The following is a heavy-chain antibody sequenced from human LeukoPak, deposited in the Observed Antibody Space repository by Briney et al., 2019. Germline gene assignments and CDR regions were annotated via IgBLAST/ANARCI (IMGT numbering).Heavy chain of an antibody. D-gene: IGHD5-18*01. CDR3: ARSCPAMVTY. CDR2: IYYSGST. J-gene: IGHJ4*02. CDR1: GGYISRYY. V-gene: IGHV4-59*01. Sequence: SETLSLTCSVSGGYISRYYGSWIRQPPGKGLEWIGYIYYSGSTNYNPSLKRRVTISVDTSKNQFSLKLSSVTAADKAGYYCARSCPAMVTYWGQGTLVTVSS.